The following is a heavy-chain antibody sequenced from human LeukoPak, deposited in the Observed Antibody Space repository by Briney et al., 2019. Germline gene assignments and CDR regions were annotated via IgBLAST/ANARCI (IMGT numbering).Heavy chain of an antibody. D-gene: IGHD5-12*01. CDR1: GFTFSSYW. CDR3: AREGRVSGYDFDC. V-gene: IGHV3-74*03. J-gene: IGHJ4*02. Sequence: GGSLRLSRAASGFTFSSYWLHWVRQAPGKGLVWVSRINSDGSSITYADSVKGRFTISRDNAKNTLYLQMNSLRVEDTAVYYCAREGRVSGYDFDCWGQGTLVTVSS. CDR2: INSDGSSI.